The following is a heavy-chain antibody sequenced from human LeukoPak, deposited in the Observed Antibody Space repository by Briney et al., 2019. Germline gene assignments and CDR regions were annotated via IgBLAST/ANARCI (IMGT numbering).Heavy chain of an antibody. J-gene: IGHJ4*02. V-gene: IGHV3-7*02. CDR1: GFTFSSYW. D-gene: IGHD6-19*01. CDR2: IKQDGSEK. CDR3: ARWEYSNGWYYLDY. Sequence: GGSLRLSCAASGFTFSSYWMSWVHQAPGKGLEWVANIKQDGSEKYYVDSVKGRFTISRDNAKSSLYLQMNSLRVEDTAVYYCARWEYSNGWYYLDYWGQGTLVTGSS.